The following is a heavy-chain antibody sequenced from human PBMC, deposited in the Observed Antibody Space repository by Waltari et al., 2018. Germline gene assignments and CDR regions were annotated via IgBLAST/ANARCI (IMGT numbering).Heavy chain of an antibody. CDR2: SYTVGTT. CDR1: GFSVGDHF. D-gene: IGHD2-15*01. CDR3: ARVAGTALHRYYHYYMDL. V-gene: IGHV3-53*01. J-gene: IGHJ6*03. Sequence: EVEVVESGGGLMQPGGSLRLSCAASGFSVGDHFIRWVRQAPGKGLEWVSISYTVGTTYFAESVKGRFTISRDNSRNTVYLQMNSLRVEDTAVYFCARVAGTALHRYYHYYMDLWGKGTTVTVSS.